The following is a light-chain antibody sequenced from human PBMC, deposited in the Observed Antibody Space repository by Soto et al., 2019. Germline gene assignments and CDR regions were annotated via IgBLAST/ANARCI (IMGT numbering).Light chain of an antibody. V-gene: IGLV2-14*01. J-gene: IGLJ1*01. CDR1: SSDVGSFDY. Sequence: QSALTQPASVSGSPGQPITISCTGTSSDVGSFDYVAWYQHNPGKAPKLMIYDVSNRPSGVSSRFSGSKSGNTASLSISGLQTEDEANYYCSSFTTSSTLVFGTGTKLTVL. CDR3: SSFTTSSTLV. CDR2: DVS.